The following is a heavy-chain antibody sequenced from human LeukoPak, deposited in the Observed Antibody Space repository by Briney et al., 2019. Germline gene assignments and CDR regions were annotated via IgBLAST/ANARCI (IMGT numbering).Heavy chain of an antibody. J-gene: IGHJ4*02. CDR2: ISWNSGSI. Sequence: GGSLRLSCAASGFTFDDYAMHWVRQAPGKGLEWVSGISWNSGSIGYADSVKGRFTISRDNAKNSLYLQMNSLRAEDTALYYCARGYFDSRGYSNPFDSWGQGTLVTVSS. CDR1: GFTFDDYA. V-gene: IGHV3-9*01. D-gene: IGHD3-22*01. CDR3: ARGYFDSRGYSNPFDS.